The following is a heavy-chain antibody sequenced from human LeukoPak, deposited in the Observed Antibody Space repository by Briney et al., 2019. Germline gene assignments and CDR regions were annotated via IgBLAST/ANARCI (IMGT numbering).Heavy chain of an antibody. D-gene: IGHD3-16*01. Sequence: GGSLRLSCAASGFTFSSYAMHWVRQAPGKGLEWVAVISYDGSNKYYADSVKGRFTISRDNSKNTLYLQMNSLRAEDTAVYYCATRVFGRSEKYDYVWGSSYWGQGTLVTVSS. CDR2: ISYDGSNK. J-gene: IGHJ4*02. V-gene: IGHV3-30-3*01. CDR3: ATRVFGRSEKYDYVWGSSY. CDR1: GFTFSSYA.